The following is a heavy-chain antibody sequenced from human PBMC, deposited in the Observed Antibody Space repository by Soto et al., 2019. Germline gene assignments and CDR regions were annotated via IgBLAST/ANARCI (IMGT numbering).Heavy chain of an antibody. V-gene: IGHV1-18*01. CDR2: ISASTRNT. CDR1: GYTFSDYV. CDR3: VRCYCSVGSCYACWHFDL. J-gene: IGHJ2*01. D-gene: IGHD2-15*01. Sequence: QVQLVQSGGEVKKPGASVKVSCQASGYTFSDYVISWVRQAPGQGLEWMGWISASTRNTDQAQNFQGRVIMTLDTSTNTAYMELRSLRSDDTAVYYCVRCYCSVGSCYACWHFDLWGRGTLVTVSS.